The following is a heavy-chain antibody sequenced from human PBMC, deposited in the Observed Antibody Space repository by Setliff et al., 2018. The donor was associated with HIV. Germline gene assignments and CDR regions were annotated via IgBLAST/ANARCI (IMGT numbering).Heavy chain of an antibody. V-gene: IGHV4-59*08. CDR3: VRHGGWYGGSEYFQH. CDR1: GGSISSYY. J-gene: IGHJ1*01. Sequence: SETLSLTFTVSGGSISSYYWSWIRQPPGKGLEWIGYIYYSGSTNYNPSLKNRVTIYVDTSKNQFSLRLNSVTAADTAAYYCVRHGGWYGGSEYFQHWGQGTLVTVSS. D-gene: IGHD6-19*01. CDR2: IYYSGST.